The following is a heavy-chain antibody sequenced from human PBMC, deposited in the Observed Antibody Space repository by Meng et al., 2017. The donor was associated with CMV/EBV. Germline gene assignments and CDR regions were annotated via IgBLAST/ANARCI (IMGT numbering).Heavy chain of an antibody. Sequence: ASVKVSCKASGYTFTSYGISWGRQPPGQGLEGMGWISAYNGNTNYAQQLQGRVTVTTDKSTSTAYLELRSLSSDDTAVYYCAREGQLEWFRISSYGMDVWGQGTTVTVSS. D-gene: IGHD3-3*01. J-gene: IGHJ6*02. CDR2: ISAYNGNT. V-gene: IGHV1-18*01. CDR1: GYTFTSYG. CDR3: AREGQLEWFRISSYGMDV.